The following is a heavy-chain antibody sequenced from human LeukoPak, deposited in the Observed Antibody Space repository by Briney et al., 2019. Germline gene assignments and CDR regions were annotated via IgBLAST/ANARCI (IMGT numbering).Heavy chain of an antibody. V-gene: IGHV3-74*01. J-gene: IGHJ5*02. D-gene: IGHD6-19*01. CDR3: ARGISGSSGWLDNWFDP. Sequence: GGSLRLSCAASGFTFSSYWMHWVRHAPGKGLVWVSRINSDGSSTSYADSVKGRFTISRDNAKNTLYLQTNSLRAEDTAVYYCARGISGSSGWLDNWFDPWGQGTLVTVSS. CDR1: GFTFSSYW. CDR2: INSDGSST.